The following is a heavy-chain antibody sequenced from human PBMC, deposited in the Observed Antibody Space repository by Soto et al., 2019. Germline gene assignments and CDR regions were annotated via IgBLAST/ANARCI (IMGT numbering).Heavy chain of an antibody. CDR1: GGSISSSSYY. J-gene: IGHJ4*02. CDR2: IYYSGST. V-gene: IGHV4-39*01. D-gene: IGHD1-26*01. CDR3: ARTAVDVGATCFDY. Sequence: QLQLQESGPGLVKPSETLSLTCTVSGGSISSSSYYWGWIRQPPGKGLEWIGSIYYSGSTYYNPSLNLQATLPVPSSTNQFSLKLSSVTAADTAVYYCARTAVDVGATCFDYWGQGTLVTFSS.